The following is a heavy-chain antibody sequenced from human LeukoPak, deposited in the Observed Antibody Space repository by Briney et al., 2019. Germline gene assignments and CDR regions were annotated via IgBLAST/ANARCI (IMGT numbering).Heavy chain of an antibody. V-gene: IGHV5-51*01. Sequence: GESLKISCKGSGYSLTSYWIGWVRQMPGKGLEWMGIIYPGDSDTRYSPSFQGQVTISADKSISTAYLQWSSLKASDTAMYYCARGYCSGGSCYSVDYWGQGTLVTVSS. CDR1: GYSLTSYW. CDR3: ARGYCSGGSCYSVDY. CDR2: IYPGDSDT. J-gene: IGHJ4*02. D-gene: IGHD2-15*01.